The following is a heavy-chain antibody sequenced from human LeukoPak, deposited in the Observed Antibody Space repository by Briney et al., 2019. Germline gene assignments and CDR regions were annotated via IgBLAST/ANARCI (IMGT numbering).Heavy chain of an antibody. Sequence: GASVKVSCKASGYTFINYYIHWLRQAPGQGLEWVGIINPSGVSTTYAQKFQGRVSMNRNTCTSTVYMELSSLESDDTALYCRARHSLPGTTPFDYWGQGTLVTVSS. CDR3: ARHSLPGTTPFDY. D-gene: IGHD1-1*01. V-gene: IGHV1-46*01. CDR2: INPSGVST. J-gene: IGHJ4*02. CDR1: GYTFINYY.